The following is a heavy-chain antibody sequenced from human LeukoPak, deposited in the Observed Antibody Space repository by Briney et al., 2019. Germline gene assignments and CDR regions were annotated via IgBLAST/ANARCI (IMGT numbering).Heavy chain of an antibody. CDR2: IKQDGSEK. D-gene: IGHD3-10*01. CDR1: GFSFSSNW. Sequence: PGGSLRLSCGASGFSFSSNWMSWVRQAPGRGLEWVANIKQDGSEKHYVDSVKGRFTISRDNGKNSLYLQMNSLRAEDTAVYYRAREKGIMVREMALDIWGQGTMVTVSS. J-gene: IGHJ3*02. V-gene: IGHV3-7*03. CDR3: AREKGIMVREMALDI.